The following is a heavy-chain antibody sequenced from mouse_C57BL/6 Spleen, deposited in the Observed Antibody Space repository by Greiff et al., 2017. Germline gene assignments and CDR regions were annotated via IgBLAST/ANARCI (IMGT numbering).Heavy chain of an antibody. D-gene: IGHD2-12*01. Sequence: SGPELVKPGASVKIPCKASGYTFTDYNMDWVKQSHGKSLEWIGDINPYNGGTIYNQKFKGKATLTVDKSSSTAYMELRSLTSEDTAVYYGARRGGSYYPFAYWGQGTLGTVSA. CDR1: GYTFTDYN. J-gene: IGHJ3*01. CDR3: ARRGGSYYPFAY. CDR2: INPYNGGT. V-gene: IGHV1-18*01.